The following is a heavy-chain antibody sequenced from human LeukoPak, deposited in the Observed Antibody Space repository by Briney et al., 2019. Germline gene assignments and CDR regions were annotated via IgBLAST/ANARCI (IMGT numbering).Heavy chain of an antibody. J-gene: IGHJ3*02. D-gene: IGHD2-2*01. V-gene: IGHV4-34*01. Sequence: SETLSLTCAVYGGFLSDHFWSWIRQPPGKGLEWVGEINHSGRTNYNPSLKSRVTISVDTSKNQFSLKLSSVTAADTAVYYCANQLRRHAFDIWGQGTMVTVSS. CDR2: INHSGRT. CDR1: GGFLSDHF. CDR3: ANQLRRHAFDI.